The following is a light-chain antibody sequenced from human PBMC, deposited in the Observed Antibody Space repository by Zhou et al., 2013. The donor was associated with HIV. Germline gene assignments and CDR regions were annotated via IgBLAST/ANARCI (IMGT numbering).Light chain of an antibody. CDR3: QHSHERPVS. CDR2: GAS. J-gene: IGKJ4*01. Sequence: DVQLTQSPSSLSASVGDAVTITCRASQNIGNNLHWYQMAPGKAPRVLIVGASNLQFGVPSRFHGSGFGTDFALTISSLQREDVATYFCQHSHERPVSFGGGTKVGIK. V-gene: IGKV1-39*01. CDR1: QNIGNN.